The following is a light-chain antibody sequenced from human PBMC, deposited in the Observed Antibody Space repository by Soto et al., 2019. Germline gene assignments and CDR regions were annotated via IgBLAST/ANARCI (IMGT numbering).Light chain of an antibody. J-gene: IGLJ1*01. V-gene: IGLV2-14*01. Sequence: QSAQTQPASVSGSPGQSITLACTGTTRDVGSYNLVSWYQQRPGEAPKLIISEVRNRPSGISYRFTGSKSGNTASLTISGLQAEDEADYYCSSYAGSSNVFGTGTKVTVL. CDR1: TRDVGSYNL. CDR2: EVR. CDR3: SSYAGSSNV.